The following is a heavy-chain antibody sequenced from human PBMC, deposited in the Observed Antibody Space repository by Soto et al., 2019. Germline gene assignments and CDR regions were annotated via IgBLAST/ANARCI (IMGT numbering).Heavy chain of an antibody. CDR2: ISDDGNNK. CDR3: ARDGHSSSWGHVDF. D-gene: IGHD6-13*01. V-gene: IGHV3-30-3*01. J-gene: IGHJ4*02. Sequence: QVQLVESGGGVVQPGRSLRLSCAASGFTFSSFPMHWVRQAPGKGLECVGVISDDGNNKFYADSVKGRFTISRDNSKNTLDLQMNSLRAEDTAVYYWARDGHSSSWGHVDFWGQGSLVTFPS. CDR1: GFTFSSFP.